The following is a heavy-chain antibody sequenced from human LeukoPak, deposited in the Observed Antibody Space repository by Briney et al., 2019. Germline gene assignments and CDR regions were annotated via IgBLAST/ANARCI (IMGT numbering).Heavy chain of an antibody. D-gene: IGHD3/OR15-3a*01. CDR2: ISYDGSNK. CDR3: ARVYDFWSGYLETGAFDF. Sequence: GGSLRLSCAASGFTFSSYAMHWVRQAPGKGLEWVAVISYDGSNKYYADSVKGRFTISRDNSQNTLYLQMNSLRAEDTAVYYCARVYDFWSGYLETGAFDFWGQGTMVTVSS. V-gene: IGHV3-30-3*01. J-gene: IGHJ3*01. CDR1: GFTFSSYA.